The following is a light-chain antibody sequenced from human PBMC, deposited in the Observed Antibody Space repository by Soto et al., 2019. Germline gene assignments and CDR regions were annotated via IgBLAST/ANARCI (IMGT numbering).Light chain of an antibody. CDR3: QQYNNWPRT. V-gene: IGKV3D-15*01. CDR2: GAS. J-gene: IGKJ1*01. Sequence: EIVMTQSPATLSVSPGERATLSCRASESVRSNLACYQQKPGQAPRLLIYGASTRATGIPARFSGSGSGTEFTLTISSLQSEDFAVYYCQQYNNWPRTFGQGTKVDIK. CDR1: ESVRSN.